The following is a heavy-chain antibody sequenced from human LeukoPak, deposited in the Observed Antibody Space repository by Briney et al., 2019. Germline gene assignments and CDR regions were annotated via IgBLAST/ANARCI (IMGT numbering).Heavy chain of an antibody. J-gene: IGHJ4*02. CDR2: IYYSGST. CDR3: ARDLDGYNPN. V-gene: IGHV4-59*01. CDR1: GGSISSYY. D-gene: IGHD5-24*01. Sequence: KPSETLSLTCTVSGGSISSYYWSWIRQPPGKGLEWIGYIYYSGSTNYNPSLKSRVTISVDTSKNQFSLKLSSVTAADTAVYYCARDLDGYNPNWGQGTLVTVSS.